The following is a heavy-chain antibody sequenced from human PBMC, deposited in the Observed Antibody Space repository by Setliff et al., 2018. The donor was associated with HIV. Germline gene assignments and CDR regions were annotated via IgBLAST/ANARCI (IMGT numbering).Heavy chain of an antibody. D-gene: IGHD3-22*01. J-gene: IGHJ5*02. CDR2: IDDSGSI. CDR3: ASRVYYYDSNNFLREEGFDP. CDR1: TESLTRYD. V-gene: IGHV4-34*01. Sequence: PSETLSLTCAVYTESLTRYDWAWIRQSPEKGLEWIGEIDDSGSIIYNPSLKSRVTISIDTSKNQFSLNLTSVTAADTAVYYCASRVYYYDSNNFLREEGFDPWGQGTLVTVSS.